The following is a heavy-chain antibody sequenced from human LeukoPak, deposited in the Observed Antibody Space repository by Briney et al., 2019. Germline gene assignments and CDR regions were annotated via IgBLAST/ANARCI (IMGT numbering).Heavy chain of an antibody. CDR1: GGSISSSSYY. J-gene: IGHJ4*02. Sequence: SETLSLTCTVSGGSISSSSYYWSWIRQPAGKGLEWIGRIYTSGSTNYNPSLKSRVTISVDTSKNQLSLKLSSVTAADTAVYYCFGLSEAGEPERKTDYWGQGTLVTVSS. V-gene: IGHV4-61*02. CDR3: FGLSEAGEPERKTDY. CDR2: IYTSGST. D-gene: IGHD3-10*01.